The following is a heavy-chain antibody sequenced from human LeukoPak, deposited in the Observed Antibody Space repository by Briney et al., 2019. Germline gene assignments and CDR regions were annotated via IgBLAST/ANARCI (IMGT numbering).Heavy chain of an antibody. CDR2: ISSSGSII. CDR3: SRGQVADYYYYYMDV. CDR1: GFTFSDYY. J-gene: IGHJ6*03. Sequence: PGGSLRLSCAASGFTFSDYYMSWIRQAPGKGLEWVSYISSSGSIIYYADSVKGRFTISRDNAKNTLYLQMDSLRAEDTAVYYCSRGQVADYYYYYMDVWGKGTTVTVSS. V-gene: IGHV3-11*04.